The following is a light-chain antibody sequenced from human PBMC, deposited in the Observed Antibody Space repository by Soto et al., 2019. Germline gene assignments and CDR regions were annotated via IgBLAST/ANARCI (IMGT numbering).Light chain of an antibody. CDR1: QAIRNE. CDR3: LQDTDYSWT. J-gene: IGKJ1*01. CDR2: GAS. Sequence: AIQMTLSPSSMSASVGDRVTITCGARQAIRNELSWYQQKPGKAPKILIYGASDLQNGVPSRFSGSGFGTDFTLTISSLQPEDFATYYCLQDTDYSWTFGRGTRVEIK. V-gene: IGKV1-6*01.